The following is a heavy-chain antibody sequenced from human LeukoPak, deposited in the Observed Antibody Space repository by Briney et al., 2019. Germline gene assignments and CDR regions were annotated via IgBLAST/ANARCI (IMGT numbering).Heavy chain of an antibody. CDR3: ARPLVEMATMQAFDI. J-gene: IGHJ3*02. CDR2: IYYSGST. Sequence: SETLSLTCTVSGGSISSSSYYWGWIRQPPGKGLEWIASIYYSGSTYYNPSLKSRVTISVDTSKNQFSLKLSSVTAADTAVYYCARPLVEMATMQAFDIWGQGTMVTVSS. CDR1: GGSISSSSYY. D-gene: IGHD5-24*01. V-gene: IGHV4-39*01.